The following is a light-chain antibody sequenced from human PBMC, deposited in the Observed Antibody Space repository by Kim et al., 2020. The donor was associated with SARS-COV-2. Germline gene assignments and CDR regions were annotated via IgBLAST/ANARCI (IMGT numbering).Light chain of an antibody. Sequence: ASGGDRLTMTCRARQGIGNDLGWYKQQPGKAPTRLIYGASNLQSGVPSRFSGSGSETEFTLTITSLQPEDFATYYCLQYNEFPWTFGQGTKVDIK. CDR3: LQYNEFPWT. J-gene: IGKJ1*01. CDR1: QGIGND. CDR2: GAS. V-gene: IGKV1-17*01.